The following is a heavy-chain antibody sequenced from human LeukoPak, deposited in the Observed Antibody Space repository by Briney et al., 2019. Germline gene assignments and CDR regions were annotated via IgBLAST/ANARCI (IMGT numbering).Heavy chain of an antibody. Sequence: PSETLSLTCTVSGGSISSYYWSWIRQPPGKGLEWIGEINHSGSTNYNPSLKSRVTISVDTSKNQFPLKLSSVTAADTAVYYCARGRDYVSRGFDYWGQGTLVTVSS. V-gene: IGHV4-34*01. D-gene: IGHD3-16*01. CDR1: GGSISSYY. CDR3: ARGRDYVSRGFDY. J-gene: IGHJ4*02. CDR2: INHSGST.